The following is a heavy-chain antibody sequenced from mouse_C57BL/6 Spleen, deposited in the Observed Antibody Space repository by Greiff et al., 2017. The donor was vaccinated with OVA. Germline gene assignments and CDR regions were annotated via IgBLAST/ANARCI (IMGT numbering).Heavy chain of an antibody. CDR3: ARYRWLLRRGYYFDY. D-gene: IGHD2-3*01. CDR1: GYSFTGYY. V-gene: IGHV1-42*01. Sequence: EVKLMESGPELVKPGASVKISCKASGYSFTGYYMNWVKQSPEKSLEWIGEINPSTGGTTYNQKFKAKATLTVDKSSSTAYMQLKSLTSEDSAVYYCARYRWLLRRGYYFDYWGQGTTLTVSS. CDR2: INPSTGGT. J-gene: IGHJ2*01.